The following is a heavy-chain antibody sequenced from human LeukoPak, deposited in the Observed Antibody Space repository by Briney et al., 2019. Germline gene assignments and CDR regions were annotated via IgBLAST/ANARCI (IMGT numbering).Heavy chain of an antibody. CDR3: ARGGGVGYYYYYMDV. J-gene: IGHJ6*03. D-gene: IGHD1-26*01. V-gene: IGHV4-59*01. CDR1: GGSITSYY. Sequence: PSETLSLTCTVSGGSITSYYWSWIRQPPGKGLEWIGYIYYSGSTNYNPSLKSRVTISVDTSKNQFSLELSSVTAADTAVYYCARGGGVGYYYYYMDVWGKGTTVTISS. CDR2: IYYSGST.